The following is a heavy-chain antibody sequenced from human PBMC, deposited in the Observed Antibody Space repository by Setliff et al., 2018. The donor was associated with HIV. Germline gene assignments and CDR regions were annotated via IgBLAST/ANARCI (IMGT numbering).Heavy chain of an antibody. J-gene: IGHJ4*02. V-gene: IGHV4-61*02. Sequence: SETLSLTCTVADGSISTGSYYWSWVRQPAGRGLEWIGRIYTSGSTNYNPSLKSRVTMSVDTSKNQFSLNLTSVTAADTAMYFCARESPDGLDYWGPGTLVTVSS. CDR2: IYTSGST. CDR3: ARESPDGLDY. D-gene: IGHD2-8*01. CDR1: DGSISTGSYY.